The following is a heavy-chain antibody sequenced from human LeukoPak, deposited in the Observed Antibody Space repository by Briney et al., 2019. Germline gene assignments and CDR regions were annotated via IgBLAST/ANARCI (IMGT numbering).Heavy chain of an antibody. V-gene: IGHV1-2*04. Sequence: GASVKVSCKASGYTFTGYYMHWVRQAPGQGLEWMGWINPNSGGTNYAQKFQGWVTMTRDTSISTAYMELSRLRSDDTAVYYCARAWQDSSAPWYYFDYWGQGTLVTVSS. CDR2: INPNSGGT. D-gene: IGHD6-19*01. CDR1: GYTFTGYY. J-gene: IGHJ4*02. CDR3: ARAWQDSSAPWYYFDY.